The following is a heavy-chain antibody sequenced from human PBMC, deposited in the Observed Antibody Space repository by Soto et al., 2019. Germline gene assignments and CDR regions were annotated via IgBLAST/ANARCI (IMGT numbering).Heavy chain of an antibody. V-gene: IGHV6-1*01. J-gene: IGHJ3*02. CDR3: ARGTCSGGSCYSGDAFDI. D-gene: IGHD2-15*01. CDR1: GGSVSSNSAA. Sequence: SQTLSLTCAISGGSVSSNSAAWNWIRQSPSRGLEWLGRTYYRSKWYNDYAVSVKSRITINPDTSKNQFSLQLNSVTPEDTAVYYCARGTCSGGSCYSGDAFDIWGQGTMVTVSS. CDR2: TYYRSKWYN.